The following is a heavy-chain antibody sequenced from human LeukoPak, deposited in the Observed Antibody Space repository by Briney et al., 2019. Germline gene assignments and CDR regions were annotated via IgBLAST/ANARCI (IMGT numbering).Heavy chain of an antibody. CDR2: IYTSGST. J-gene: IGHJ4*02. CDR1: GGSISSYY. V-gene: IGHV4-4*07. CDR3: ARVTRDYGSGSYQYYFDY. D-gene: IGHD3-10*01. Sequence: SETLSLTCTVSGGSISSYYWSWIRQPAGKGLEWIGRIYTSGSTNYNPSLKSRVTMSVDTSKNQFSLKLSSVTAADTAVYYCARVTRDYGSGSYQYYFDYWGQGTLVTVSS.